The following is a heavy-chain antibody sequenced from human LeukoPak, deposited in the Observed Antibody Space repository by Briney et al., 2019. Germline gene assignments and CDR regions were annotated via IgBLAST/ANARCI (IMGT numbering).Heavy chain of an antibody. J-gene: IGHJ4*02. CDR3: AKQSTFYYGSGSYGDY. CDR1: GLTFSSYA. V-gene: IGHV3-23*01. CDR2: ISGSGGST. Sequence: GGSLRLSCAASGLTFSSYAMSWVRQAPGKGLEWVSSISGSGGSTYYADSVKGRFSISRDNSKNTLYLQMNSLRAEDTAVYYCAKQSTFYYGSGSYGDYWGQGTLVTVSS. D-gene: IGHD3-10*01.